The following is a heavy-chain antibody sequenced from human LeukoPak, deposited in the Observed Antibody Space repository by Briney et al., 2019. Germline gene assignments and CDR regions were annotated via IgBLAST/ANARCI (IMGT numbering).Heavy chain of an antibody. J-gene: IGHJ4*02. CDR1: GFTFSSYA. D-gene: IGHD5-24*01. Sequence: GRSLRLSCAASGFTFSSYAMHWVRQAPGKGLEWVAVISYDGSNKYYADSVKGRFTISRDNSKNTLYLQMNSLRAEDTAVYYCAKESLEMNTIDYWGQGTLVTVSS. V-gene: IGHV3-30*04. CDR3: AKESLEMNTIDY. CDR2: ISYDGSNK.